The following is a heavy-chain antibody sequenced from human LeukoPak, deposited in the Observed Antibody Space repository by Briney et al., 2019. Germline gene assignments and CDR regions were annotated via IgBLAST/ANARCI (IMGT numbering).Heavy chain of an antibody. Sequence: GGSLRLSCAASGVTFSSYAMSWVRQAPGGGLEWGSAISGSGGSTYYADSVKGRFTISRDNSKNTLYLQMNSLRAEDTAVYYCAREETLAVAGSSNAFDIWGQGTMVTVSS. D-gene: IGHD6-19*01. CDR1: GVTFSSYA. CDR3: AREETLAVAGSSNAFDI. V-gene: IGHV3-23*01. CDR2: ISGSGGST. J-gene: IGHJ3*02.